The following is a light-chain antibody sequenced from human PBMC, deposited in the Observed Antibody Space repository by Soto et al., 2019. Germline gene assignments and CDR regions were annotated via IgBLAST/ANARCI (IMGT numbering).Light chain of an antibody. V-gene: IGKV1-5*01. CDR1: QSISSW. CDR3: QQYNSYSLT. CDR2: DAS. J-gene: IGKJ1*01. Sequence: DIQMTQSPSTLSASVGDRVTITCRASQSISSWLAWYQQKPGKAPKLLIYDASSLESGVPSRFSGSGPGTEFTLTISSLQPDDFATYYCQQYNSYSLTFGQGTKV.